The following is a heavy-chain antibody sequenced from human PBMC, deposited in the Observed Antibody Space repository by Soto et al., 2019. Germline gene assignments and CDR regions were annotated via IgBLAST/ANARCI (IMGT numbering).Heavy chain of an antibody. D-gene: IGHD3-22*01. CDR3: ARGGPRSSRYGPFDY. V-gene: IGHV3-66*01. J-gene: IGHJ4*02. CDR2: IHSGGST. CDR1: GFTVSRNF. Sequence: GGSLRLSCAASGFTVSRNFMNWVRQAPGKGLEWVSVIHSGGSTYYADSVKGRFTISRDNSKNTLYLQMNSLRAEDTAVYYCARGGPRSSRYGPFDYWGQATLLTVSS.